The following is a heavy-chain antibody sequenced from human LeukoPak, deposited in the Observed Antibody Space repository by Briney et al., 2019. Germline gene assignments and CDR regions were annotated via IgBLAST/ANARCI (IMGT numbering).Heavy chain of an antibody. CDR2: INHSGST. V-gene: IGHV4-34*01. CDR1: GGSFSGYY. CDR3: ARGATGGYDFWSGYYMSFDY. Sequence: SETLSLTCAVYGGSFSGYYWSWIRQPPGKGLEWMGEINHSGSTNYNPSLKSRVTMSVDTSKNQFSLKLSSVTAADTAVYYCARGATGGYDFWSGYYMSFDYWGQGTLVTVSS. D-gene: IGHD3-3*01. J-gene: IGHJ4*02.